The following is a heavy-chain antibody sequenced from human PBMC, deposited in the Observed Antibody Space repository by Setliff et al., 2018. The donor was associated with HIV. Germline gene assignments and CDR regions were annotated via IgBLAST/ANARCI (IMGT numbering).Heavy chain of an antibody. CDR2: ISTYSDET. CDR3: ARDVEHMMDV. Sequence: ASVKVSCKPSGYTLTAYGLSWVRQAPGQGLEWMGWISTYSDETSYAQKLQGRVTMTTDTSTSTAYMELRRLRFDDTAVYYCARDVEHMMDVWGQGTTVTVSS. CDR1: GYTLTAYG. V-gene: IGHV1-18*01. J-gene: IGHJ6*02.